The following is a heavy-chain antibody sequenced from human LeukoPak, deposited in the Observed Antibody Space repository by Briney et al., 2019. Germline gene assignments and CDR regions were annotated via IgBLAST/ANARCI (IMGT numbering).Heavy chain of an antibody. D-gene: IGHD6-6*01. Sequence: GGSLRLSCAASGFTFSSYSMNWVRQAPGKGLEWVSSISSSSYIYYADSVKGRFTISRDNAKNSLHLQMNSLRAEDTAVYYCARHRLEYSSSFEDYWGQGTLVTVSS. CDR2: ISSSSYI. V-gene: IGHV3-21*01. CDR1: GFTFSSYS. J-gene: IGHJ4*02. CDR3: ARHRLEYSSSFEDY.